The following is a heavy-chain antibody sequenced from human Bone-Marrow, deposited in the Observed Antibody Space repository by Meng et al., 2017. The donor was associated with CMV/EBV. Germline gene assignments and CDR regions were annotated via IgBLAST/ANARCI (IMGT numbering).Heavy chain of an antibody. CDR1: GFTVSNNY. V-gene: IGHV3-30*03. J-gene: IGHJ4*02. CDR3: ARGLESGTQRGFFDC. Sequence: GGSLRLSCAVSGFTVSNNYINWVRQAPGKGLEWVAVISYDESNKYYADSVKGRFTISRDNSKNTLYLQMNSLRAEDTAVYYCARGLESGTQRGFFDCWGQGTLVTVSS. CDR2: ISYDESNK. D-gene: IGHD1-26*01.